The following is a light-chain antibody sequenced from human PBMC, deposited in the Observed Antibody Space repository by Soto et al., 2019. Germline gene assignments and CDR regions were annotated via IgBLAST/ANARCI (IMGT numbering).Light chain of an antibody. V-gene: IGKV3-20*01. CDR1: QSVRNNY. Sequence: EVVLTQSPGTLSLSPGERATLSCRASQSVRNNYLAWYQQKPGQSPKLLIFGSSDRATGIPDRFSGSGSGTDFTLTISSLEPEDFAVYYCQQYGSAPPYTFGQGTKLEI. CDR3: QQYGSAPPYT. CDR2: GSS. J-gene: IGKJ2*01.